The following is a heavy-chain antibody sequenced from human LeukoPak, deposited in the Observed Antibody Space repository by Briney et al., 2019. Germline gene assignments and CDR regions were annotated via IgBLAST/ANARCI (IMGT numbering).Heavy chain of an antibody. J-gene: IGHJ6*03. CDR2: IIPIFGTA. V-gene: IGHV1-69*13. D-gene: IGHD3-22*01. Sequence: ASVKVSCKASGGTFSSYAISWVRQAPGQGLEWMGGIIPIFGTANYAQKFQGRVTITADESTSTAYMELSSLRSEDTAVYYCARSPAVYYYDGSGYGTRGYYYYMDVWAKGPRSPSP. CDR3: ARSPAVYYYDGSGYGTRGYYYYMDV. CDR1: GGTFSSYA.